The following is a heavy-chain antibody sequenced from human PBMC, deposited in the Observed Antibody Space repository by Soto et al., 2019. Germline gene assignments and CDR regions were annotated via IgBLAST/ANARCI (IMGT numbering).Heavy chain of an antibody. Sequence: PSETLSLTCSLPGGSISRYYWSWTRQPPGKGLEWIGYIYYTGSTNYNPSLKSRVTISIGMSKNQLSLKLNAVTGADTAVYHCARYAPRYSGNSIYDSWAQRTPVTVSS. J-gene: IGHJ4*02. CDR3: ARYAPRYSGNSIYDS. D-gene: IGHD3-22*01. V-gene: IGHV4-59*01. CDR2: IYYTGST. CDR1: GGSISRYY.